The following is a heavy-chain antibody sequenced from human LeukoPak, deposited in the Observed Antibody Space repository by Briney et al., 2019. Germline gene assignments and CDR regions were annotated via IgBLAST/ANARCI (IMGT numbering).Heavy chain of an antibody. CDR3: ARAPTGALARHLTYFDY. CDR1: GGSFSGYY. V-gene: IGHV4-34*01. CDR2: INHSGST. D-gene: IGHD3-3*02. J-gene: IGHJ4*02. Sequence: KPSETLPLTCAVYGGSFSGYYWSWIRQPPGKGLEWIGEINHSGSTNYNPSLKSRVTISVDTSKNQFSLKLSSVTAADTAVYYCARAPTGALARHLTYFDYWGQGTLVTVSS.